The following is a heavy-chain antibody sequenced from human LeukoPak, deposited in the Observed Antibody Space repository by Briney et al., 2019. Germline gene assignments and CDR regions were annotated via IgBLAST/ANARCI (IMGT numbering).Heavy chain of an antibody. Sequence: PGGSLRLSCAASGFTFSSYAMSWVRQAPGQGLEWVSTISGSGGSTYYADSVKGRFTISRDNSKNTLYLQMNSLRAEDTAIYYCAKGPAGGGEDYWGQGTLVTVSS. D-gene: IGHD4-23*01. CDR3: AKGPAGGGEDY. CDR1: GFTFSSYA. J-gene: IGHJ4*02. V-gene: IGHV3-23*01. CDR2: ISGSGGST.